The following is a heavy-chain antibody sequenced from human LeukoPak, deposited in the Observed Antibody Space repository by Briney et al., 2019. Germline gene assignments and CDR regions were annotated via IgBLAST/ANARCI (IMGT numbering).Heavy chain of an antibody. J-gene: IGHJ4*02. V-gene: IGHV4-34*01. CDR3: ARVYGDYVEAHPIDD. Sequence: PSETMSLTCAVYGGSFSSYYWSWIRQPPGEGLEWIGEINHSGSTNYNPSLKSRVTISADTSKNQYSLKLSSVTAAETAVYNCARVYGDYVEAHPIDDWGQGTLVTVSS. CDR1: GGSFSSYY. CDR2: INHSGST. D-gene: IGHD4-17*01.